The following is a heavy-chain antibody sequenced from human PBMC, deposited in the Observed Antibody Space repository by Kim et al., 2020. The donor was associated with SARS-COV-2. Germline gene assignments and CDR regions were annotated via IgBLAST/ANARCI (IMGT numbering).Heavy chain of an antibody. CDR3: ARDALLRGSQD. Sequence: TYSANSGKGRFTISRNNSKNTLYLQRNSLRAEDTAVYYCARDALLRGSQDWGQGTLVTVSS. V-gene: IGHV3-53*01. J-gene: IGHJ4*02. CDR2: T. D-gene: IGHD3-16*01.